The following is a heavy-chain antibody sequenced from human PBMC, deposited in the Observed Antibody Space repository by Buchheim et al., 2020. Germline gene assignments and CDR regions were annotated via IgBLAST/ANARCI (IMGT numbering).Heavy chain of an antibody. J-gene: IGHJ4*02. V-gene: IGHV3-48*02. CDR2: ISSSSSTI. Sequence: EVQLVESGGGLVQPGGSLRLSCAASGFTFSSYSMNWVRQAPGKGLEWVSYISSSSSTIYYADSVKGRFTISRDNAKNSLYLQMNSLRDEDTAVYYCARDRDEGYCSGGSCPLSDYWGQGTL. CDR3: ARDRDEGYCSGGSCPLSDY. D-gene: IGHD2-15*01. CDR1: GFTFSSYS.